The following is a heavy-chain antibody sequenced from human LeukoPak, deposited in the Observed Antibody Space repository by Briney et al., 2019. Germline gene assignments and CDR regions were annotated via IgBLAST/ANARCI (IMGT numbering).Heavy chain of an antibody. CDR1: GGSISGYY. J-gene: IGHJ3*02. D-gene: IGHD4-11*01. Sequence: SETLSLTCTVSGGSISGYYWTWIRQPAGNGLEWIGRVYTSGSTHYNPSLKTRLTMSVDTSKNQFSLKLSSVTAADTAVYYCARASTVKLRLDAFDIWGQGTMVTVSS. CDR2: VYTSGST. CDR3: ARASTVKLRLDAFDI. V-gene: IGHV4-4*07.